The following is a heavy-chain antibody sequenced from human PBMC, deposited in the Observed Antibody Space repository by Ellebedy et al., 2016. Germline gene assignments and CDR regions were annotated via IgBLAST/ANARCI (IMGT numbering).Heavy chain of an antibody. CDR1: GGSISSYY. Sequence: SETLSLXCTVSGGSISSYYWSWIRQPPGKGLEWIGYIYYSGSTNYNPSLKSRVTISVDTSKNQFSLKLSSVTAADTAVYYCARVRSDSSGYPPLYYFDYWGQGTLVTVSS. CDR3: ARVRSDSSGYPPLYYFDY. J-gene: IGHJ4*02. CDR2: IYYSGST. V-gene: IGHV4-59*01. D-gene: IGHD3-22*01.